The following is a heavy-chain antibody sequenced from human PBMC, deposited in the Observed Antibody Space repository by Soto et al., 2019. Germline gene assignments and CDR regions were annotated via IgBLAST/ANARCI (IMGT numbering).Heavy chain of an antibody. V-gene: IGHV4-30-2*01. Sequence: SETLSLTCAVSGGSISSGGYSWSWIRQPPGKGLEWIGYIYHSGSPYYNPSLKSRVTISVDTSKNQFSLKLSSVTAADTAVYYCARALPMVRGVISYYFDFWGQGALVTVSS. CDR1: GGSISSGGYS. J-gene: IGHJ4*02. CDR2: IYHSGSP. CDR3: ARALPMVRGVISYYFDF. D-gene: IGHD3-10*01.